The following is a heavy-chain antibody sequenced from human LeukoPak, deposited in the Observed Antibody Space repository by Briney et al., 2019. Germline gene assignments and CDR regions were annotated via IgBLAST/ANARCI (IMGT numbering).Heavy chain of an antibody. J-gene: IGHJ4*02. CDR1: GFSLSNTW. CDR3: TSVPPYCSAGNCYYFDF. Sequence: GGSLRLSCAASGFSLSNTWMNWVRPAPGKGLEWVGRTKSKAEGGTTDYAAPVKGRITISRDQSQDTMYLHMNDLKCEDSAVYYCTSVPPYCSAGNCYYFDFRGQGTLVSVSS. CDR2: TKSKAEGGTT. V-gene: IGHV3-15*01. D-gene: IGHD2-15*01.